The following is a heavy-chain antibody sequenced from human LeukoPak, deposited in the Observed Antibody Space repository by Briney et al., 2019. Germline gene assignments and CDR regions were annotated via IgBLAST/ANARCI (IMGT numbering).Heavy chain of an antibody. CDR3: ARDWFDGDYDRFDY. Sequence: GALRLSCSAFGFNLCRYLMFWFRPAPGKGLEWVANIKQDGSQKFSVDSVKGRFTISRDNAKNSLYLQMNSLRVEDTAVYYCARDWFDGDYDRFDYWGQGTLVTVSS. D-gene: IGHD4-17*01. J-gene: IGHJ4*02. CDR2: IKQDGSQK. V-gene: IGHV3-7*03. CDR1: GFNLCRYL.